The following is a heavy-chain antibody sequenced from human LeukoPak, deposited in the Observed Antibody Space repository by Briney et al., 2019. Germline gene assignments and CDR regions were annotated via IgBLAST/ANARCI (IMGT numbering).Heavy chain of an antibody. CDR3: ARDPIYYDSSGYNLDY. Sequence: GGSLRLSCAASGFTFSSYWMSWVRQAPGKGLEWVANIKQDGSEKYYVDSVKGRFTISRDNAKNSLYLQMNSLRAEDTAVYYCARDPIYYDSSGYNLDYWDQGTLVTVSS. D-gene: IGHD3-22*01. V-gene: IGHV3-7*01. CDR1: GFTFSSYW. CDR2: IKQDGSEK. J-gene: IGHJ4*02.